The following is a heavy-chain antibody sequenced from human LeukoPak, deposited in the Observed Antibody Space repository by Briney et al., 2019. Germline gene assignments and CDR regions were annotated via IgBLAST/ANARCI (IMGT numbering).Heavy chain of an antibody. D-gene: IGHD4-17*01. V-gene: IGHV3-30*03. J-gene: IGHJ4*02. Sequence: GGSLRLSCAASGFTFSSYGMHWVRQAPGKGLEWVAVISYDGSNKYYADSVKGRFTISRDNSKNTLYLQMNSLRAEDTAVYYCARGVAKRGLLNYWGQGTLVTVSS. CDR2: ISYDGSNK. CDR3: ARGVAKRGLLNY. CDR1: GFTFSSYG.